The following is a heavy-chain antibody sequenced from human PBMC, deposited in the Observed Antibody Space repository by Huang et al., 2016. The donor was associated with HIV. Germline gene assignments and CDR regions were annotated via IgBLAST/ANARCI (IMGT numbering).Heavy chain of an antibody. D-gene: IGHD6-13*01. J-gene: IGHJ4*02. CDR2: MHYRGGT. CDR3: ARHAGSSRRYYFDY. CDR1: GASINSRSYY. Sequence: QVQLQESGPGLVKPSETLSLTCIFFGASINSRSYYWGWIRQPPGRGLEWRGSMHYRGGTYYNPSLKSRVTMSVDTSKNEFSLKRRSVTAADTAVYYCARHAGSSRRYYFDYWGRGTLVTVSS. V-gene: IGHV4-39*01.